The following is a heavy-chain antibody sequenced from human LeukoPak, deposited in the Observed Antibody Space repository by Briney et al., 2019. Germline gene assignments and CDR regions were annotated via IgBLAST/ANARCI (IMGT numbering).Heavy chain of an antibody. V-gene: IGHV1-2*02. Sequence: VASVKVSCKASGYTFTGYYMHWVRQAPGQGLEWMGWINPNSGGTNYAQKFQGRVTMTRDTSISTAYMELSRLRSDDTAVYYCARVPQGYHDAFDIWGQGTMVTVSS. D-gene: IGHD5-12*01. CDR1: GYTFTGYY. J-gene: IGHJ3*02. CDR2: INPNSGGT. CDR3: ARVPQGYHDAFDI.